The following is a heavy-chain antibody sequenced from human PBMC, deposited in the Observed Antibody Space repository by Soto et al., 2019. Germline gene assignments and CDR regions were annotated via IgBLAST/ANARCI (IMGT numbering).Heavy chain of an antibody. J-gene: IGHJ4*02. CDR3: AKGSQYDILTAYRAFDS. D-gene: IGHD3-9*01. Sequence: EVQLLESGGGLVQPGGSLRLSCSVSGFTFSNYAMTWVRQAPGKGLEWVSSISGGGGGTHYADSMKGRFTISRDNSKNTLRLEMNRLRADDTAVYYCAKGSQYDILTAYRAFDSWGQGTLVTVSS. CDR2: ISGGGGGT. V-gene: IGHV3-23*01. CDR1: GFTFSNYA.